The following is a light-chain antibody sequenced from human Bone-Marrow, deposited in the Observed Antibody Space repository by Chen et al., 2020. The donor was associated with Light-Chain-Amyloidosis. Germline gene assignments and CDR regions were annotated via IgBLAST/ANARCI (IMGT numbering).Light chain of an antibody. CDR3: QHRFNWPLS. Sequence: EIVLTQSPATQSLSPGESATLSCRASQSVSTYLAWYPQKPGQAPRLLIYHSSNRAPGIPARFSGRGSGTDFTLTINGLEPEDFAVYYCQHRFNWPLSFGGGTRVDIK. V-gene: IGKV3-11*01. CDR2: HSS. J-gene: IGKJ4*01. CDR1: QSVSTY.